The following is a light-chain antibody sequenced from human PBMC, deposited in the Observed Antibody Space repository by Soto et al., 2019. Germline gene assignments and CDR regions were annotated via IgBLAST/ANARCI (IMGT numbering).Light chain of an antibody. CDR2: EVS. J-gene: IGLJ2*01. Sequence: QSVLTQPPSASGSPGQSVTISCTGTSSDVGGYNYVSWYQQHPGKAPKLMIYEVSKRPSGVPDRFSGSKSGNTASLTVSGXXXEXXADXYCSSYAGSNNLVFGGGTKLTVL. CDR3: SSYAGSNNLV. CDR1: SSDVGGYNY. V-gene: IGLV2-8*01.